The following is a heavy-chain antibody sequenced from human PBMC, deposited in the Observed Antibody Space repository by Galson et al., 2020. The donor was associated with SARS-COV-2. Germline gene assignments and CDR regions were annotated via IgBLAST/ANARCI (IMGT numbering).Heavy chain of an antibody. V-gene: IGHV1-2*02. CDR3: ARDKTGTAYNYFDP. Sequence: ASVKVSCEASGYTFTKYYIHWVRQAPGQGLEWMGWISPNSGGTNFAQKFQGRVTLTRDTSTATAFMELSRLRFDDTAIYYCARDKTGTAYNYFDPLGQGTLITVSS. J-gene: IGHJ5*02. CDR2: ISPNSGGT. D-gene: IGHD1-1*01. CDR1: GYTFTKYY.